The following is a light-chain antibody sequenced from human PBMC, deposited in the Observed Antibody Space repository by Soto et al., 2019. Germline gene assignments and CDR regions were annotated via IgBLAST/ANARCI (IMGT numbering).Light chain of an antibody. CDR2: GTS. J-gene: IGKJ5*01. CDR1: QSVSSSS. CDR3: QLYGSSPLIT. Sequence: TVLTQSPGTLSLSPGERATLSCRASQSVSSSSLAWYQQRPGQAPRLLIYGTSSRATGIPDRFSGSGSGTDFTLTISRLEPEDFAVYFCQLYGSSPLITFGQGTRLEIK. V-gene: IGKV3-20*01.